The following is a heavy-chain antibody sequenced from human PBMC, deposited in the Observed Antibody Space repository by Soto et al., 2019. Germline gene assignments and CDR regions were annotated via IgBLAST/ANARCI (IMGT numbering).Heavy chain of an antibody. CDR1: GFTFSSYA. D-gene: IGHD1-26*01. Sequence: QVQLVESGGGVVQPGRSLKLSCAASGFTFSSYAMHWVRQAPGKGLEWVAVISYDGSNKYYADSVKGRFTISRDNSKNTLYLQMNSLRAEDTAVYYCARDSDSLYIVGATDYWGQGTLVTVSS. V-gene: IGHV3-30-3*01. CDR3: ARDSDSLYIVGATDY. CDR2: ISYDGSNK. J-gene: IGHJ4*02.